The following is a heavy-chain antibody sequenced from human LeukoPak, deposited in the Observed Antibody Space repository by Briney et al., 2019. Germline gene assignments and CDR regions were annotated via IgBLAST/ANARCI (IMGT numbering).Heavy chain of an antibody. D-gene: IGHD2-15*01. V-gene: IGHV4-34*01. CDR3: ARSCSGGSCYSVSPFDY. Sequence: SETLSLTCAVYGGSCSGYYWSWIRQPPGKGLEWLGEINHSGSTNYNPSLKSRVTISVDTSKNQFSLKLGSVTAADTAVYYCARSCSGGSCYSVSPFDYWGQGTLVTVSS. CDR2: INHSGST. J-gene: IGHJ4*02. CDR1: GGSCSGYY.